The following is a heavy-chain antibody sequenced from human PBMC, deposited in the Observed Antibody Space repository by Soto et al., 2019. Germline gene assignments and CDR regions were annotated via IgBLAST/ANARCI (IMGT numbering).Heavy chain of an antibody. J-gene: IGHJ4*02. CDR3: ARDGTRIAVAEYYFDY. D-gene: IGHD6-19*01. CDR1: GFTFSSYA. V-gene: IGHV3-30-3*01. CDR2: ISYDGSNK. Sequence: GGSLRLSCAASGFTFSSYAMHWVRQAPGKGLEWVAVISYDGSNKYYADSVKGRFTISRDNSKNTRYLQMNSLRAEDTAVYYCARDGTRIAVAEYYFDYWGQGTLVTVSS.